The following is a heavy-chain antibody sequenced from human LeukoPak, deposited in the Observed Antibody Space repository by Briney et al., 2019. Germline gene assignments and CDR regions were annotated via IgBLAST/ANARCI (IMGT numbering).Heavy chain of an antibody. CDR2: INPNSGGT. CDR3: AKDIVVVPAAPDAFDI. CDR1: GYTFTGYY. D-gene: IGHD2-2*01. V-gene: IGHV1-2*02. Sequence: EASVKVSCKASGYTFTGYYMHWVRQAPGQGLEWMGWINPNSGGTNYAQKFQGRVTMTRDTSISTAYMELSRLRSDDTAVYYCAKDIVVVPAAPDAFDIWGQGTMVTVSS. J-gene: IGHJ3*02.